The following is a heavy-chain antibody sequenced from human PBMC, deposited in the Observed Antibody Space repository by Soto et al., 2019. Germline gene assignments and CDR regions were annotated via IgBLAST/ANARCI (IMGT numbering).Heavy chain of an antibody. J-gene: IGHJ4*02. CDR2: IYYRGST. CDR1: GDSISSYY. CDR3: ARSNGDYGDY. Sequence: SETLSLTCTVSGDSISSYYWSWIRQPPGKGLEWIGYIYYRGSTNYNPSLKSRVTISVDTSKNQFSLKLSSVTAADTAVYYCARSNGDYGDYRSQGTLVTVSS. D-gene: IGHD4-17*01. V-gene: IGHV4-59*01.